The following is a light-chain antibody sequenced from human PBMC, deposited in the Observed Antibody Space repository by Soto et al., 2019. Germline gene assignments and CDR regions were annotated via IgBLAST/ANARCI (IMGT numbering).Light chain of an antibody. CDR2: DAS. V-gene: IGKV1-9*01. CDR3: QQANSFPLT. CDR1: QAINTY. J-gene: IGKJ4*01. Sequence: DIQLTQSPSFLSASVGDRVTITCRASQAINTYLAWYQQKPGKAPKLLIYDASTLKSGVPSRFSGSGSGTEFTLTISSLQPEDFATYYCQQANSFPLTFGGGTKVDIK.